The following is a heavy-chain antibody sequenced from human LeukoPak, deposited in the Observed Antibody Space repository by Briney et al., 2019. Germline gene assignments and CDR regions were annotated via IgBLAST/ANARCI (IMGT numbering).Heavy chain of an antibody. CDR1: GGSINY. D-gene: IGHD1-26*01. Sequence: PSETLSLTCTVSGGSINYGGWIRQPPGKGLEWIGSIYYSGSTYYNPSLKGRVTMSVDTSKNQFFLKLNSVTAADTAVYYCARGRPYSGGYHLDYWGQGTLVTVSA. J-gene: IGHJ4*02. CDR2: IYYSGST. CDR3: ARGRPYSGGYHLDY. V-gene: IGHV4-39*01.